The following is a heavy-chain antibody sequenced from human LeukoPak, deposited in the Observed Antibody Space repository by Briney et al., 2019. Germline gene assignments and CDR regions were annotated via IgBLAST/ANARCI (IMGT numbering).Heavy chain of an antibody. J-gene: IGHJ4*02. D-gene: IGHD5-18*01. Sequence: SETLSLTCTVSGGSISSYYWSWIRQPPGKGLEWIGYIYYSGSTNYNPSLQSRVTISIDKSKNQFSLRLSSVTAADTAVYYCARDGYNYGHDYWGQGTLVTVSS. CDR2: IYYSGST. CDR3: ARDGYNYGHDY. V-gene: IGHV4-59*01. CDR1: GGSISSYY.